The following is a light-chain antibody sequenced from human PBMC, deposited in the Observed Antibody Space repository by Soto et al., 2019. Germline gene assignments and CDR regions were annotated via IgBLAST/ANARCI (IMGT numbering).Light chain of an antibody. CDR1: QSVSSY. J-gene: IGKJ2*01. CDR2: DAS. CDR3: QQRSNWPQYT. V-gene: IGKV3-11*01. Sequence: EIVLTQSPATLSLSPGERATLSCRARQSVSSYLAWYQQKPGQAPRLLIYDASNRATGIPARFSGSGSGTDFTLTISSLEPGDFAVYYCQQRSNWPQYTFGQGTKLEIK.